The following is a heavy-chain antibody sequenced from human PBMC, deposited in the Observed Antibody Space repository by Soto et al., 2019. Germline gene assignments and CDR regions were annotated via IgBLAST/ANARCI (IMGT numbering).Heavy chain of an antibody. CDR1: GFTFSSYW. CDR3: VRDLAAGGTI. Sequence: PGGSLRLSCAASGFTFSSYWMHWVRQAPGKGLVWVSRINTDGSSTTSADSVKGRFTISRDNAKNTLYLQVNSLRAEDTAVYYCVRDLAAGGTIWGQGTLVTVSS. V-gene: IGHV3-74*01. D-gene: IGHD6-13*01. CDR2: INTDGSST. J-gene: IGHJ4*02.